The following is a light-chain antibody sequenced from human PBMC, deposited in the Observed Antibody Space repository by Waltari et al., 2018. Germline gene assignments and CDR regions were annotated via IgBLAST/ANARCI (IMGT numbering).Light chain of an antibody. V-gene: IGKV4-1*01. J-gene: IGKJ4*01. CDR1: QCVLNSANNKNY. Sequence: DIVMTQSPDSLAVSLGERATTNCKSSQCVLNSANNKNYLAWYQQKPGQPTKVLIYWASTRESGVPDRFTGSGSGTDFTLTISSLQAEDVAVYYCQQYYNSPLTFGGGTKVEIK. CDR2: WAS. CDR3: QQYYNSPLT.